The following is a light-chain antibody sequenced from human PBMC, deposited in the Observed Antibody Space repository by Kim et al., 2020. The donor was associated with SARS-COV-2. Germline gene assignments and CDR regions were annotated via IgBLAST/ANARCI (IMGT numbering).Light chain of an antibody. V-gene: IGKV1-5*01. CDR2: DAS. CDR1: QGISRW. J-gene: IGKJ1*01. CDR3: QHYNSYSWT. Sequence: ASVGDRVTIPCRASQGISRWLSWYQQKPGKAPKLLSYDASSLESGVPSRFSGSGSGTECTLTISSLQPDDFATYYCQHYNSYSWTFGQGTKVDIK.